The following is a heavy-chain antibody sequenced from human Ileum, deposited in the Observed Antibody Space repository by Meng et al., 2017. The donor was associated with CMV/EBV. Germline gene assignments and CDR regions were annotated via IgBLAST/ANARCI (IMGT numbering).Heavy chain of an antibody. D-gene: IGHD3-3*01. V-gene: IGHV1-2*02. CDR2: INPNSGGT. CDR1: GYTFSGYY. Sequence: ASVKVSCKTSGYTFSGYYMHWVRQAPGQGLEWMGWINPNSGGTKYAQKFQDRVTMTRDTSISTAYMELRRLISDDTAVYYCARDGVPSVRDLLYFDYWGQRTLVTVSS. J-gene: IGHJ4*02. CDR3: ARDGVPSVRDLLYFDY.